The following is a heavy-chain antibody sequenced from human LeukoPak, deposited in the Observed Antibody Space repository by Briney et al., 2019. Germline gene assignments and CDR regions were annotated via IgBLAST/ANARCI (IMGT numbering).Heavy chain of an antibody. Sequence: GASVKVSCKASGYTFTGYYMHWVRQAPGQGLEWMGWINPNSGGTNYAQKFQGRVTMTRDTSISTAYMELSRLRSDDTAVYYCARELASITMVRGVIIPWAFDPWSQGTLVTVSS. V-gene: IGHV1-2*02. D-gene: IGHD3-10*01. CDR2: INPNSGGT. CDR3: ARELASITMVRGVIIPWAFDP. J-gene: IGHJ5*02. CDR1: GYTFTGYY.